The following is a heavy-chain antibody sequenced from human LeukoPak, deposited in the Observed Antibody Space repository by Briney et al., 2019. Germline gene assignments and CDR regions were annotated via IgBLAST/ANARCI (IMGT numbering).Heavy chain of an antibody. CDR3: ARGFSCSSTSCQRDDAFDI. J-gene: IGHJ3*02. Sequence: PSQTLSLTCALYGGSFSGYYCGWIRQPPGRGLEWIGEINHSGSTNYNPSLKSRVTISVDTSKNQFSLKLSSVTAADTAVYYCARGFSCSSTSCQRDDAFDIWGQGTMVTVSS. V-gene: IGHV4-34*01. CDR1: GGSFSGYY. D-gene: IGHD2-2*01. CDR2: INHSGST.